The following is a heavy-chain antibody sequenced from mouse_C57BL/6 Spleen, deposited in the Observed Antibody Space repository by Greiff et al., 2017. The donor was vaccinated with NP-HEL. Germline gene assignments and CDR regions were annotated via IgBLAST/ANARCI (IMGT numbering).Heavy chain of an antibody. J-gene: IGHJ1*03. CDR1: GYTFTSYW. CDR3: ARRGSYGGYFDG. Sequence: QVQLQQPGAELVRPGSSVKLSCKASGYTFTSYWMHWVKQRPIQGLEWIGNIDPSDSETHYNQKFKYKATLTVDKSSSTAYMQLSSLTSEDSAVYYCARRGSYGGYFDGWGTGTTVTVAS. CDR2: IDPSDSET. D-gene: IGHD1-1*01. V-gene: IGHV1-52*01.